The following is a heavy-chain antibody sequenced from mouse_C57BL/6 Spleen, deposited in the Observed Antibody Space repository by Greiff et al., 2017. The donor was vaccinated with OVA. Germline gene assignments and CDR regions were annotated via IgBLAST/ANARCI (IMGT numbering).Heavy chain of an antibody. D-gene: IGHD2-4*01. J-gene: IGHJ3*01. CDR1: GYTFTDYY. Sequence: EVQLQQSGPELVKPGASVKISCKASGYTFTDYYMNWVKQSHGKSLEWIGDINPNNGGTSYNQKFKGKATLTVDKSSSTAYMELRSLTSEDSAVYYCARHYDYDVGWFAYWGQGTLVTVSA. CDR2: INPNNGGT. V-gene: IGHV1-26*01. CDR3: ARHYDYDVGWFAY.